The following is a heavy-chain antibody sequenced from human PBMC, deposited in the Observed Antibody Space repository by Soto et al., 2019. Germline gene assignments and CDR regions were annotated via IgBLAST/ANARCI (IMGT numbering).Heavy chain of an antibody. CDR3: ARAVLVPAAMEDYYYGMDV. Sequence: QVQLQESGPGLVKPSQTLSLTCTVSGGSISSGDYYWSWLRQPPGKGLEWIGYIYYSGSTYYNPSPKSRVTISVDTSMNQCSLKLSSVTAADTAVYYCARAVLVPAAMEDYYYGMDVWGQGTTVTVSS. V-gene: IGHV4-30-4*01. CDR2: IYYSGST. J-gene: IGHJ6*02. D-gene: IGHD2-2*01. CDR1: GGSISSGDYY.